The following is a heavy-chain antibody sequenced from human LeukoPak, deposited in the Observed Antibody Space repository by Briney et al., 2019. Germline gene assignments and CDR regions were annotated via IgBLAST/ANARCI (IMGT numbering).Heavy chain of an antibody. Sequence: GGSLRLSCAASGFTFSSYRMNWVRQAPGKGLEWVANIKQDGSEKYYVDSVKGRFTISRDNAKNSLFLQMNSLRAEDTAVYYCARDEAQGYGYGRVDYWGQGTLVTVSS. CDR1: GFTFSSYR. CDR2: IKQDGSEK. D-gene: IGHD5-18*01. V-gene: IGHV3-7*01. CDR3: ARDEAQGYGYGRVDY. J-gene: IGHJ4*02.